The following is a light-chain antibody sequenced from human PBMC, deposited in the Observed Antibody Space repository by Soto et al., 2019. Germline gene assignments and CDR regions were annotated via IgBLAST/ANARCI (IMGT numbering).Light chain of an antibody. CDR3: CSYAGSSTPYV. Sequence: QSVLTHPASVSGSPGQSITISCTGTSSDVGSYNLVSWYQQHPGKALKLMIYEGSKRPSGVSNRFSGSKSGNTASLTISGLQAEDEADYYCCSYAGSSTPYVFGTGTKVTVL. CDR2: EGS. V-gene: IGLV2-23*01. CDR1: SSDVGSYNL. J-gene: IGLJ1*01.